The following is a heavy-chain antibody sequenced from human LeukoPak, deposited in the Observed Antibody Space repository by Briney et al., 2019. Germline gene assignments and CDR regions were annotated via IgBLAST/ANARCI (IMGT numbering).Heavy chain of an antibody. D-gene: IGHD2-2*01. J-gene: IGHJ4*02. V-gene: IGHV4-30-4*08. CDR1: GGSISSGDYY. CDR3: ARDPGRYCSSTSCQGL. Sequence: SQTLSLTCTVSGGSISSGDYYWSWIRQPPGKGLEWIGYIYYSGSTYYNPSLKSRVTISVDTSKNQFSLKLSSVTAADTAVYYCARDPGRYCSSTSCQGLWGQGTLVTVSS. CDR2: IYYSGST.